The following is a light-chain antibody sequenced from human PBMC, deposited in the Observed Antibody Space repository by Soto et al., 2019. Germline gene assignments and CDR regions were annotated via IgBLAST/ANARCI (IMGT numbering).Light chain of an antibody. CDR3: SSYAGSNNYV. CDR2: GVT. J-gene: IGLJ1*01. CDR1: SSDVGGYNY. Sequence: QSVLTQPPSASGSPGQSVTISCTGTSSDVGGYNYVSWYQQHPGKAPKLMIYGVTKRPSGVPDRFSGSKSGNTAPLTVSGLQAEDEAYYYCSSYAGSNNYVFGTGTKLTVL. V-gene: IGLV2-8*01.